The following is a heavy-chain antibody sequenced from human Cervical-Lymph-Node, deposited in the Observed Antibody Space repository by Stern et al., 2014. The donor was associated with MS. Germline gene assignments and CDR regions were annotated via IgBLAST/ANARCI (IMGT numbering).Heavy chain of an antibody. Sequence: VQLVQSGPEVKKPGTSVKVSCKASGFTFTSSAVQWVRQARGQRLEWIGWIVVGSGNTNYAQKFQERVTITRDMSTSTAYMELSSLRSEDTAVYYCAAGSYGDYVPYAFDIWGQGTMVTVSS. CDR3: AAGSYGDYVPYAFDI. D-gene: IGHD4-17*01. CDR1: GFTFTSSA. CDR2: IVVGSGNT. J-gene: IGHJ3*02. V-gene: IGHV1-58*01.